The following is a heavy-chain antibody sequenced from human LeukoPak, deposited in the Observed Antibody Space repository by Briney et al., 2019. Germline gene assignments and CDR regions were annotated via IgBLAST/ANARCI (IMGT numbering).Heavy chain of an antibody. CDR3: ARDDRLEAFDI. D-gene: IGHD6-19*01. CDR2: IYNSGGT. Sequence: SETLSLTCIVSGGSISSYYWSWIRQPPGKGLEWIGYIYNSGGTNYNPSLKSRVTISVDTSKNQFSLKLSSVTAADTAVYYCARDDRLEAFDIWGQGTMVTVSS. CDR1: GGSISSYY. V-gene: IGHV4-59*01. J-gene: IGHJ3*02.